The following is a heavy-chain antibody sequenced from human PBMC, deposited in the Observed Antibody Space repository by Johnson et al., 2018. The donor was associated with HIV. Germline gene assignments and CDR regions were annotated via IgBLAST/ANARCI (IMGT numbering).Heavy chain of an antibody. CDR2: IRYDGTNK. J-gene: IGHJ3*02. Sequence: VHLVESGGGVVQPGGSLRLSCAASGFTFSRYGMHWVRQAPGKGLEWVAFIRYDGTNKYSADSVKGRFSISRDDSKSTLYLQMSSLRGEDTAVYYFAKVSQWELPDAFDIWGQGTMVTVSS. CDR3: AKVSQWELPDAFDI. D-gene: IGHD1-26*01. CDR1: GFTFSRYG. V-gene: IGHV3-30*02.